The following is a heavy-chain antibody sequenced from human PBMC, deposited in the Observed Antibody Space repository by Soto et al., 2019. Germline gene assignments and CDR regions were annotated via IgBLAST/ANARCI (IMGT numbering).Heavy chain of an antibody. CDR1: GASIGSSY. V-gene: IGHV4-59*01. J-gene: IGHJ4*02. D-gene: IGHD5-12*01. CDR3: ARGGNRYSNVASGVGGFDY. CDR2: VYHTGAT. Sequence: SETLSLTCTVSGASIGSSYWSWIRQSPERGLEWIAYVYHTGATNYNPSLKSRVTISLDTSKGQFSLNLTSLTTADTAVYFCARGGNRYSNVASGVGGFDYWGQGSLVTV.